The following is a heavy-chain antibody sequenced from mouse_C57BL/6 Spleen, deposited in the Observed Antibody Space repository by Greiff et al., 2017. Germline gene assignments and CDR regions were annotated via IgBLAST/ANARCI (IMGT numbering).Heavy chain of an antibody. CDR1: GYAFSSSW. V-gene: IGHV1-82*01. Sequence: QVQLQQSGPELVQPGASVKISCKASGYAFSSSWMNWVKQRPGKGLEWIGRIYPGDGDTNYNGKFKGKDTLTADKSSSTAYMQLSSLTSEDSAVYFCARANWDGGFAYWGQGTLVTVSA. CDR3: ARANWDGGFAY. D-gene: IGHD4-1*02. CDR2: IYPGDGDT. J-gene: IGHJ3*01.